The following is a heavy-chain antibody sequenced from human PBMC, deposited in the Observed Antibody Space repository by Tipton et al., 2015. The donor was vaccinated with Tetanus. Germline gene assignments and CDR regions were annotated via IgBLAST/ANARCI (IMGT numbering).Heavy chain of an antibody. CDR2: IIPIFGTI. CDR3: ASGSSIRHGLDV. J-gene: IGHJ6*02. Sequence: QLVQSGAEVKKPGSSVKVSCKVSGGSFSTYVISWVRQAPGQGLEWMGGIIPIFGTINYAQSFQGRVTMTTNTSITTAFMEVASLTYEDTAVYYCASGSSIRHGLDVWGHGTSVTVSS. V-gene: IGHV1-69*06. CDR1: GGSFSTYV. D-gene: IGHD2-2*01.